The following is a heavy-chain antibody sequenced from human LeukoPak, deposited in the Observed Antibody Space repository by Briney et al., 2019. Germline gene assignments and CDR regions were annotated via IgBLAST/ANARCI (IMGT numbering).Heavy chain of an antibody. CDR1: GFTFSSYW. Sequence: GGSLRLSCAASGFTFSSYWMSWVRQAPGKGLEWVAYIQYDGSNEQYADSVKGRFSISRDSSKNILYLQMNSLRAEDTAVYYCAKDRCSNGIGCYYYYMDVWGKGTTVTISS. J-gene: IGHJ6*03. V-gene: IGHV3-30*02. D-gene: IGHD2-8*01. CDR2: IQYDGSNE. CDR3: AKDRCSNGIGCYYYYMDV.